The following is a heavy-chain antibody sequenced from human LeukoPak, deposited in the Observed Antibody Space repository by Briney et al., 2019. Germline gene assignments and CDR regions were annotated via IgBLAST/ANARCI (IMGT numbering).Heavy chain of an antibody. CDR2: ITSSSSYI. CDR3: ARGPSGYHNT. Sequence: GGSLRLSCAASGFTFSTYNMNWVRQAPGKGLEWVSSITSSSSYIYYADSVKGRFTISRDNAKNSLYLQMNSLRAEDTAVYYCARGPSGYHNTGGQGTLVTVSS. CDR1: GFTFSTYN. D-gene: IGHD5-12*01. J-gene: IGHJ4*02. V-gene: IGHV3-21*01.